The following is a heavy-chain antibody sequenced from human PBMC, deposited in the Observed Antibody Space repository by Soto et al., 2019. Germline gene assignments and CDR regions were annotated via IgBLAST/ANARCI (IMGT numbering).Heavy chain of an antibody. J-gene: IGHJ4*02. CDR1: GFSFSTYG. V-gene: IGHV3-30*03. D-gene: IGHD6-13*01. CDR3: ATTSSSWYYFDY. Sequence: PGGSLRLSCAASGFSFSTYGMHWVRQAPGKGLEWVAGISHDGSKKNYVDSVKGRFTISRDSSKNTLYLEMNSLRAEDTAVYYCATTSSSWYYFDYWGQGTLVTVSS. CDR2: ISHDGSKK.